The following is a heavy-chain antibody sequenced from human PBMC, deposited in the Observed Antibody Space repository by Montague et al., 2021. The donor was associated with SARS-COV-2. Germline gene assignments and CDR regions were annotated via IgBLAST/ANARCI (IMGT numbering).Heavy chain of an antibody. CDR1: GGSFSGYY. D-gene: IGHD3-3*01. Sequence: SETLSLTCAVHGGSFSGYYWFWIRQPPGKGLEWIGEVKHSGDTKYNTSLTSRVAISIDTSNNQFSLKLSSVTAPDTAVYYCARLGDGVEPSPILGLGPFYYYYYFNVRGKRAGFTLSS. V-gene: IGHV4-34*01. J-gene: IGHJ6*03. CDR2: VKHSGDT. CDR3: ARLGDGVEPSPILGLGPFYYYYYFNV.